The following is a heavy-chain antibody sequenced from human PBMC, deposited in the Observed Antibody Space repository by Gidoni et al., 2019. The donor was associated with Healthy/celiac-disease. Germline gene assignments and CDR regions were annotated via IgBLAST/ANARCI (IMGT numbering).Heavy chain of an antibody. CDR2: IYYSGST. D-gene: IGHD3-3*01. J-gene: IGHJ4*02. CDR1: GGSISSYY. CDR3: ARVPYYDFWSGYPSYFDY. V-gene: IGHV4-59*08. Sequence: QVQLQESGPGLVKPSETLSLTCTVSGGSISSYYWSWIRQPPGKGLEWIGYIYYSGSTNYNPSLKSRVTISVDTSKNQFSLKLSSVTAADTAVYYCARVPYYDFWSGYPSYFDYWGQGTLVTVSS.